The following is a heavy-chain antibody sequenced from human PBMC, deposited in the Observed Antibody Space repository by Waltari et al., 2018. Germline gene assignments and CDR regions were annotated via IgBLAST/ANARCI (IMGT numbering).Heavy chain of an antibody. CDR3: ARESSGTSAFDI. CDR2: ISYDGSNK. J-gene: IGHJ3*02. V-gene: IGHV3-30-3*01. D-gene: IGHD3-10*01. CDR1: GFTFSSYA. Sequence: QVQLVESGGGVVQPGRSLRLSCAASGFTFSSYAMHWVRQAPGKGLEWVAVISYDGSNKYYADSVKGRFTISRDNSKNTLYLQMNSLRAEDTAVYYCARESSGTSAFDIWGQGTMVTVSS.